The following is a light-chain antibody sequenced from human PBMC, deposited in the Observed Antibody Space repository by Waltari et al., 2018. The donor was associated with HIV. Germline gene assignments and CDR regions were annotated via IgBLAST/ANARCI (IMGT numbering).Light chain of an antibody. CDR3: NSRDDSGHWF. CDR2: GEN. CDR1: SVRSYY. V-gene: IGLV3-19*01. J-gene: IGLJ3*02. Sequence: SSELAQDPAVSVALGQTVRITCQGDSVRSYYASWYQQKPGQAPVLVIYGENNRPSGIPARFSGSRSGNTASLPIAGAQAEDEADYYCNSRDDSGHWFFGGGTKVTVL.